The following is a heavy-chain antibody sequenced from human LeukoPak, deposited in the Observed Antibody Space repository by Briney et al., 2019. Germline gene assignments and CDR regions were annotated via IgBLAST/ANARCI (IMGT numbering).Heavy chain of an antibody. Sequence: SETLSLTCAVYGGSFSGYYWSWIRQPPGKGLEWIGEINHSGSTNYNPSLKSRVTISVDTSKNQFSLKLSSVTAADTAFYYCASQGHHGKIVGTTLSYFYMDVWGKGITVTVSS. D-gene: IGHD1-26*01. V-gene: IGHV4-34*01. CDR2: INHSGST. CDR1: GGSFSGYY. CDR3: ASQGHHGKIVGTTLSYFYMDV. J-gene: IGHJ6*03.